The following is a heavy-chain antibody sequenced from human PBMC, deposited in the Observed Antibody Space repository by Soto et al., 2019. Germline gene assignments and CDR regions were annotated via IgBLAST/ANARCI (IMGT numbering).Heavy chain of an antibody. CDR3: ARSPLGYDYVRQTWREVGDSFDI. J-gene: IGHJ3*02. V-gene: IGHV4-34*12. D-gene: IGHD3-16*01. CDR1: GASLGGFH. Sequence: PSETLSLTCAIYGASLGGFHWTWLRQAPGKGLEWIGELIHGGSTNYNPSLKSRVSFSLDTSKNQFSLHLMSVTDADTAVYYCARSPLGYDYVRQTWREVGDSFDIWGRGTMVT. CDR2: LIHGGST.